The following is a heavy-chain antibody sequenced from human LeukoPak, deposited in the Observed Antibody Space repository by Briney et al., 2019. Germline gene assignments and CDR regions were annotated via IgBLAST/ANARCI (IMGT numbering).Heavy chain of an antibody. D-gene: IGHD6-13*01. J-gene: IGHJ4*02. CDR3: ARARGIAAADPDY. Sequence: ASVKVSCKTSGYTFNDYYIHWVRQAPGQGLEWMGWINPNSGGTNYAQKFQDWVTMTRDTSIGTAYMELRRLRSDDTAVYYCARARGIAAADPDYWGQGTLVTVSS. CDR2: INPNSGGT. CDR1: GYTFNDYY. V-gene: IGHV1-2*04.